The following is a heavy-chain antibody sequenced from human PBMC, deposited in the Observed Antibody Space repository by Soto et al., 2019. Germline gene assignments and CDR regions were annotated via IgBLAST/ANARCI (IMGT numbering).Heavy chain of an antibody. D-gene: IGHD3-3*01. V-gene: IGHV1-69*02. CDR1: GGTFSSYT. CDR2: IIPILGIA. J-gene: IGHJ6*03. Sequence: QVQLVQSGAEVKKPGSSVKVSCKASGGTFSSYTISWVRQAPGQGLEWMGRIIPILGIANYAQKFQGRVTITADNPTSTAYMELSSLSSEDTAVYYCARADYDFPACGYYYMAVWGKGATVTVSS. CDR3: ARADYDFPACGYYYMAV.